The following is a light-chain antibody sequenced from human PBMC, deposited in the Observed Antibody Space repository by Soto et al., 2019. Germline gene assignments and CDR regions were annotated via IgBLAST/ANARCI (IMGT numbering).Light chain of an antibody. V-gene: IGKV1-9*01. CDR1: HDISTY. CDR3: QQLNTLPFT. J-gene: IGKJ5*01. CDR2: EAS. Sequence: DIQLTQSPSLLSASVGDRVTITCRASHDISTYLAWYQQKPGKAPKLMIYEASTLQSGVPSRFSGSGSGTEFTLTISGLLPEDFATYHCQQLNTLPFTFGQGTRLDIK.